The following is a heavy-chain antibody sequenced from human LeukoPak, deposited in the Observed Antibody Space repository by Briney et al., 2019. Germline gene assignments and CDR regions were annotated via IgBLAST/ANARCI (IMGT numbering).Heavy chain of an antibody. J-gene: IGHJ4*02. CDR3: ARDRGGGFDY. D-gene: IGHD2-15*01. V-gene: IGHV3-21*01. Sequence: GGSLRLSCAASGFTFSSYSMNWVRQAPGKGLEWVSSISSSSSYIYYADSVKGRFTISRDNAKNSLYLQMNSLRAVDTAVYYCARDRGGGFDYWGQGTLVTVSS. CDR1: GFTFSSYS. CDR2: ISSSSSYI.